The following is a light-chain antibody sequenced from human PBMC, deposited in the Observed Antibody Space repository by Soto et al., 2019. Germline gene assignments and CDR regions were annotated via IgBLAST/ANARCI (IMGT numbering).Light chain of an antibody. Sequence: QSVLTQPAAVAGSPGQSITISCTGTISDVGVYNYVSCYQQHPGKAPKLMIYEVSNRPSGVSNRFSGSKSGNTASLTISGLQAEDEADYYCSSYTSIITLYVFGSGTKVTVL. CDR2: EVS. V-gene: IGLV2-14*01. CDR3: SSYTSIITLYV. J-gene: IGLJ1*01. CDR1: ISDVGVYNY.